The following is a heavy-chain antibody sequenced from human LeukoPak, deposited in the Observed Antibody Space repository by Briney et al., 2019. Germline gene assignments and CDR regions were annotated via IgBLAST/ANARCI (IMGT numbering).Heavy chain of an antibody. V-gene: IGHV3-64D*06. J-gene: IGHJ6*04. CDR1: GFTFSTYT. Sequence: GGSLRLSCSASGFTFSTYTMHWVRQAPGKGLEYVSAITRNGDSTYYADSVKGRFTISRDNSKSSLYLQMSSLRTEDTAVYFCVKSLLVRGPNESIGYYYGMDVWGKGTTVTVSS. CDR3: VKSLLVRGPNESIGYYYGMDV. D-gene: IGHD3-10*01. CDR2: ITRNGDST.